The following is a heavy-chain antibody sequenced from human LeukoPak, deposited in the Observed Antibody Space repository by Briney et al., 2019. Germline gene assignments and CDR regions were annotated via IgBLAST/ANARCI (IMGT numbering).Heavy chain of an antibody. Sequence: SETLSLTCTVSGGSISSSSYYWGWIRQPPGMGLEWIGSIYYSGSTYYNPSLKSRVTISVDTSKNQLSLKLSSVTAADTAVYYCARQPYYYDSSGYSDPLDYWGQGTLVTVSS. CDR3: ARQPYYYDSSGYSDPLDY. CDR1: GGSISSSSYY. D-gene: IGHD3-22*01. V-gene: IGHV4-39*01. CDR2: IYYSGST. J-gene: IGHJ4*02.